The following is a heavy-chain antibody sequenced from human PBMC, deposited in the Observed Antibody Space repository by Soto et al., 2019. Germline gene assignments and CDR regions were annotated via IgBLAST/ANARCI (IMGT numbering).Heavy chain of an antibody. J-gene: IGHJ3*02. V-gene: IGHV4-4*02. CDR1: GGSISSSKW. CDR2: VYHSGST. CDR3: ARRYDAFDI. Sequence: QVQLQESGPGLVKPSGTLSLTCAVSGGSISSSKWWSWVRQPPGKGLEWIGEVYHSGSTSYSPSLERRVTISVDKSKNQFSLKLNSGTAADTAVYYCARRYDAFDIWGQGTRVTVSS. D-gene: IGHD3-16*02.